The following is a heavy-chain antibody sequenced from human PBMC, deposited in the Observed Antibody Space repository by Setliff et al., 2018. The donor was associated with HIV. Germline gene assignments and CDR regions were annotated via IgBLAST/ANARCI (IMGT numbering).Heavy chain of an antibody. D-gene: IGHD2-21*01. CDR1: GGSFSGYY. CDR2: IYHSGTT. CDR3: ARGFSLRWHIAFDI. V-gene: IGHV4-34*01. Sequence: SETLSLTCAVYGGSFSGYYWSWTRQPPGKGLEWIGSIYHSGTTYYNPSLKSRVTISVDTSKNQFSLKLSSVTAADTAVYYCARGFSLRWHIAFDIWGQGTMVTVSS. J-gene: IGHJ3*02.